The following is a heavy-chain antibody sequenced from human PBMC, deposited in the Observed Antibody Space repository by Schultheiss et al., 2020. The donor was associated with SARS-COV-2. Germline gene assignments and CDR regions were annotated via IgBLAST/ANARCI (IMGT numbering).Heavy chain of an antibody. J-gene: IGHJ6*02. CDR3: ARDLRDIVVVPAFYGMDV. CDR1: GFTFSSYS. CDR2: ISSSSSYI. V-gene: IGHV3-21*04. D-gene: IGHD2-2*01. Sequence: GGSLRLSCAASGFTFSSYSMNWVRQAPGKGLEWVSSISSSSSYIYYADSVKGRFTISRDNAKNSLYLQMNSLRAEDTAVYYCARDLRDIVVVPAFYGMDVWGQGTTVTVSS.